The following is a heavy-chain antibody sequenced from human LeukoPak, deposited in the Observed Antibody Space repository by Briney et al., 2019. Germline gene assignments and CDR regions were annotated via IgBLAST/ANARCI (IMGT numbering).Heavy chain of an antibody. D-gene: IGHD1-26*01. Sequence: GGSLRLSCAASGFTFSSYGMHWVRQAPGKGLEWVAVISYDGSNKYYADSVKGRFTISRDNSKNTLYLQMNSLRAEDTAVYYCAKGPIGGATYFDYWGQGTLVTVSS. V-gene: IGHV3-30*18. CDR1: GFTFSSYG. J-gene: IGHJ4*02. CDR3: AKGPIGGATYFDY. CDR2: ISYDGSNK.